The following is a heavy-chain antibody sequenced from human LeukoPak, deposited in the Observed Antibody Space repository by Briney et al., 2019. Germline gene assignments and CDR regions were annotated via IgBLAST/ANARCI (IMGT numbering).Heavy chain of an antibody. J-gene: IGHJ5*02. Sequence: PSETLSLTCTVSGGSISGYYWTWIRQPPGKGLEWIGYIHYSGTTYYNPSLKSRVTVSVDTSKNQFSLKLSSVTAADTAVYYCARGRYSAGDNWFDPWGQGTLVTVSS. CDR2: IHYSGTT. CDR1: GGSISGYY. D-gene: IGHD3-9*01. CDR3: ARGRYSAGDNWFDP. V-gene: IGHV4-59*08.